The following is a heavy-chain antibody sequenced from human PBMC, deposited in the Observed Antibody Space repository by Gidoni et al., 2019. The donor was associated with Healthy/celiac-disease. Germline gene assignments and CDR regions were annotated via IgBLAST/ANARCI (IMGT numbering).Heavy chain of an antibody. CDR2: ISGSGGST. D-gene: IGHD5-12*01. J-gene: IGHJ4*02. Sequence: QAPGKGLEWVSAISGSGGSTYYADSVKGRFTISRDNSKNTLYLQMNSLRAEDTAVYYCAKDRGDGYNSYYFDYWGQGTLVTVSS. V-gene: IGHV3-23*01. CDR3: AKDRGDGYNSYYFDY.